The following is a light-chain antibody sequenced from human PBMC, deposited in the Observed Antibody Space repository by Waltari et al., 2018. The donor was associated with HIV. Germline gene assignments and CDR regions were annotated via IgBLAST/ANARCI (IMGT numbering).Light chain of an antibody. Sequence: DIQLTQSPSFLSASVGDRVTVACRASQDISDFLAWYQQKPGIAPRLLIYDASILYTGVPSRFRRSGSGTEFTLTISSLHPEDFASYYCQQLHTFPLTFGGGTKV. CDR2: DAS. V-gene: IGKV1-9*01. CDR3: QQLHTFPLT. J-gene: IGKJ4*01. CDR1: QDISDF.